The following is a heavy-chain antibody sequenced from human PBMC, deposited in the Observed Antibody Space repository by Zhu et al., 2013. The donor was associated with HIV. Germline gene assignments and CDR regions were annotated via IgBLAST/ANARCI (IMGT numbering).Heavy chain of an antibody. CDR1: GGTFSSYA. Sequence: QVQLVQSGAEVKKPGSSVKVSCKASGGTFSSYAISWVRQAPGQGLEWMGGIIPIFGTANYAQKFQGRVTITADESTSTAYMELSSLRSEDTAVYYCAREVVGATTGDYYYYYGMDVWGQGTTVTVSS. V-gene: IGHV1-69*01. CDR2: IIPIFGTA. J-gene: IGHJ6*02. D-gene: IGHD1-26*01. CDR3: AREVVGATTGDYYYYYGMDV.